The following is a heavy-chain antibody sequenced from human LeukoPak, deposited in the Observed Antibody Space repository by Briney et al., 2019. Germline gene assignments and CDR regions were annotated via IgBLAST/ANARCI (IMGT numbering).Heavy chain of an antibody. CDR1: GGSFSGYY. CDR3: ARASYSSSWYAVDN. Sequence: SETLSLTCAVYGGSFSGYYWSWIRQPPGKGLEWIGEINHSGSTNYNPSLKSRVTISVDTSKNQFSLKVSSVTAADTAVYYCARASYSSSWYAVDNWGQGTLVTVSS. D-gene: IGHD6-13*01. J-gene: IGHJ4*02. CDR2: INHSGST. V-gene: IGHV4-34*01.